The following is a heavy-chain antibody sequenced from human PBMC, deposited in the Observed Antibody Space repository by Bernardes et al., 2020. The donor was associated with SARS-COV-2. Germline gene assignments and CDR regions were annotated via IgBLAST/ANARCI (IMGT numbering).Heavy chain of an antibody. V-gene: IGHV3-66*01. CDR3: ARGISDCGGDCYSSHFDY. CDR2: IYRDGGT. D-gene: IGHD2-21*02. J-gene: IGHJ4*02. CDR1: GFTFSSNY. Sequence: GGSLSLSGAASGFTFSSNYMSWVRPAPGKGLGWGSIIYRDGGTNYTDSVKGRFTISRDNAKNTLYLQMNSLRDEDTALFYCARGISDCGGDCYSSHFDYWGQGTRVTVSS.